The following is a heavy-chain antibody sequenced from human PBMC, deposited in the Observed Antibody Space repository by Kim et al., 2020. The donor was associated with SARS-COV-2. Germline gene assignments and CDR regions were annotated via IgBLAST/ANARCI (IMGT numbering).Heavy chain of an antibody. V-gene: IGHV3-74*01. Sequence: RFTISRDNAKNTLYLQMNSLRADDTAVYYCARYCSGGSCSTSYYYYGMDVWGQGTTVTVSS. CDR3: ARYCSGGSCSTSYYYYGMDV. J-gene: IGHJ6*02. D-gene: IGHD2-15*01.